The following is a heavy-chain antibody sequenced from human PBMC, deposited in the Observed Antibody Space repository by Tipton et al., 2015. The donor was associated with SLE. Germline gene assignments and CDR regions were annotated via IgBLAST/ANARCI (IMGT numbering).Heavy chain of an antibody. CDR1: GFAFSHYY. Sequence: SLRLSCEAAGFAFSHYYMSWVRQTPEKGLEWVANINQEGSQKYYVDSVKGRFTISRDNAKNSLYLQMNSLGVDDTAVYYCARGDFMGGDFIDAFDVWGQGTMVTVSS. CDR3: ARGDFMGGDFIDAFDV. V-gene: IGHV3-7*01. CDR2: INQEGSQK. J-gene: IGHJ3*01. D-gene: IGHD2/OR15-2a*01.